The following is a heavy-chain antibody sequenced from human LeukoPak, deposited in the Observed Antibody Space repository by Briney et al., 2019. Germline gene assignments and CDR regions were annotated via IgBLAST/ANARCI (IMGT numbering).Heavy chain of an antibody. CDR2: IYYSGST. V-gene: IGHV4-59*08. CDR1: GGSISSYS. D-gene: IGHD3-16*01. CDR3: ARTLLGAFDI. J-gene: IGHJ3*02. Sequence: SETLSLTCTVSGGSISSYSWSWIRQPPGKGLEWIGYIYYSGSTNYNPSLKSRVTISVDTSKNQFSLKLSSVTAADTAVYYCARTLLGAFDIWGQGTMVTVSS.